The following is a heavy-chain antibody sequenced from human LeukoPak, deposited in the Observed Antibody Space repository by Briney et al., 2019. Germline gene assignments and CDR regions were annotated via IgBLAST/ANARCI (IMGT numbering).Heavy chain of an antibody. J-gene: IGHJ4*02. CDR1: GGSISSGSYY. D-gene: IGHD3-22*01. CDR2: IYYSGST. Sequence: SETLSLTCTVSGGSISSGSYYWGWIRQPPGKGLEWIGGIYYSGSTYYNPSLKSRVTISVDTSKNQFSLKLSSVTAADTAVYYCARRDPNRGSYDCSGRFDYWGQGTLVTVSS. CDR3: ARRDPNRGSYDCSGRFDY. V-gene: IGHV4-39*01.